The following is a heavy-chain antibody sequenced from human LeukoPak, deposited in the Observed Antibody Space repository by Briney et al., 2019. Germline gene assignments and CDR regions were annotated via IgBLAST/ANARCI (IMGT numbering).Heavy chain of an antibody. CDR2: ISGSGGST. V-gene: IGHV3-23*01. CDR1: GFTFSSYA. D-gene: IGHD3-22*01. J-gene: IGHJ4*02. CDR3: AKGYDSSGFLGGGYN. Sequence: GRSLRLSCAASGFTFSSYAMSWVRQAPVKGLEWVSAISGSGGSTYYADSVKGRFTISRDNSKNTLYLQMNSLRAEDTAVYYCAKGYDSSGFLGGGYNWGQGTLVTVSS.